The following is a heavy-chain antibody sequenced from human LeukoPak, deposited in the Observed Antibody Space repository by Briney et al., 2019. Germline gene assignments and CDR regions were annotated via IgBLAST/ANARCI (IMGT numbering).Heavy chain of an antibody. V-gene: IGHV3-20*01. CDR1: GFTFDDYG. Sequence: GGSLRLSCAASGFTFDDYGMSWVRQAPGKGLEWVSGINWNGGSTGYADSVKGRFTISRDNAKNSLYLQMDSLRAEDTALYHCARDNIVGATYHWFGPWGQGTLVTVSS. D-gene: IGHD1-26*01. CDR3: ARDNIVGATYHWFGP. J-gene: IGHJ5*02. CDR2: INWNGGST.